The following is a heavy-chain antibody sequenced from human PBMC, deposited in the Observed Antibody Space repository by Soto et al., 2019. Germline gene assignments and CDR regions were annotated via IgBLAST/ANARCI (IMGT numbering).Heavy chain of an antibody. CDR2: ISSNGGTT. CDR1: GFTFSSYA. J-gene: IGHJ4*02. Sequence: GGSLRLSCSASGFTFSSYAMHCVRQAPGKGLQYVSAISSNGGTTYYADSVKGRFTISRDNSKNTVYLQMSSLRAEDTAVYYCAKDGTPYDFWSGYFSNFDSWGQGTLVTVSS. D-gene: IGHD3-3*01. V-gene: IGHV3-64D*06. CDR3: AKDGTPYDFWSGYFSNFDS.